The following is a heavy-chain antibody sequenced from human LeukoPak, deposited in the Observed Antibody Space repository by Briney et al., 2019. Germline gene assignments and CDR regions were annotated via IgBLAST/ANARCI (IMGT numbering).Heavy chain of an antibody. V-gene: IGHV1-69*06. CDR1: GGTFSSYA. CDR2: IIPIFGTA. Sequence: SVKVSCKAFGGTFSSYAISWVRQAPGQGLEWMGGIIPIFGTANYAQKFQGRVTITADKSTSTAYMELSSLRSEDTAVYYCARSQQLVRRYFDYWGQGTLVTVSS. J-gene: IGHJ4*02. CDR3: ARSQQLVRRYFDY. D-gene: IGHD6-13*01.